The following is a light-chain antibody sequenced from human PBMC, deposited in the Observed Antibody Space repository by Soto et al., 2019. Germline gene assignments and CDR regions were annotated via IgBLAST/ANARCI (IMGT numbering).Light chain of an antibody. CDR3: QQSYNAPIT. CDR2: KAS. J-gene: IGKJ5*01. V-gene: IGKV1-5*03. CDR1: QTISSW. Sequence: DIQMTQSPSALSASVGDRFTFTCRASQTISSWLAWYQQKPGKAPKLLIYKASTLKSGVPSRFSGSGSGTDFTLTISSLQPEDFATYYCQQSYNAPITFGQGTRLEIK.